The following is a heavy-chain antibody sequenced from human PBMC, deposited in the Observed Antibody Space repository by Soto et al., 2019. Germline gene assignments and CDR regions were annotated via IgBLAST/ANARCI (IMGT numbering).Heavy chain of an antibody. J-gene: IGHJ6*02. D-gene: IGHD6-13*01. Sequence: ASVKVSCKASGGTFSSYAISWVRQAPGQGLEWMGGIIPIFGTANYAQKFQGRVTITADESTSTAYMELSSLRSEDTAVYYCARDGGYSSQNRDYYGMDVWGQGTTVTVSS. CDR3: ARDGGYSSQNRDYYGMDV. CDR2: IIPIFGTA. V-gene: IGHV1-69*13. CDR1: GGTFSSYA.